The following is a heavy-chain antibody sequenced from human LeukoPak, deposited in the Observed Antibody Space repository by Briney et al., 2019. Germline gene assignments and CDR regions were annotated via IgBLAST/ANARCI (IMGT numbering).Heavy chain of an antibody. V-gene: IGHV3-30*18. CDR1: GFTFSSYG. CDR3: AKDRSYGLFDY. D-gene: IGHD5-18*01. CDR2: ISYDGSNK. Sequence: GGSLRLSCAASGFTFSSYGMHWVRQAPGKGLEWVAVISYDGSNKYYADSVKGRFTISRDNSKNTLYLQMNSLRAEDTAVYYCAKDRSYGLFDYWGQGTLVTVSS. J-gene: IGHJ4*02.